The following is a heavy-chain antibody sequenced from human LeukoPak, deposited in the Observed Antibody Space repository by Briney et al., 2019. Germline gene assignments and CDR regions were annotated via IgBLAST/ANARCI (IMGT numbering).Heavy chain of an antibody. D-gene: IGHD2/OR15-2a*01. V-gene: IGHV4-39*01. CDR1: GGSIRSSYYY. J-gene: IGHJ6*02. CDR2: IYDSGST. Sequence: PSETLSLTCTVSGGSIRSSYYYWGWIRQPPGKGLEWIGSIYDSGSTYYNPSLKSRVTISVDTSKNQFSLKLSSVTAADAAVFYCARHVISAKSLDVWGQGTTVTVSS. CDR3: ARHVISAKSLDV.